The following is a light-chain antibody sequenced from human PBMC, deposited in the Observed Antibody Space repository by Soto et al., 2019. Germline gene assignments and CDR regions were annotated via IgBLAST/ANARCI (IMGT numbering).Light chain of an antibody. CDR1: PPISYW. V-gene: IGKV1-5*03. Sequence: DIQMTQSPSTLSASVGDRVTITCRASPPISYWLAWYQQKPGQVPKLLIYKASGLESGVPSRFSGSGSGTEFTLTINRLQPDDFATYYCQQYHSYPLTFGGGTKVEIK. J-gene: IGKJ4*01. CDR2: KAS. CDR3: QQYHSYPLT.